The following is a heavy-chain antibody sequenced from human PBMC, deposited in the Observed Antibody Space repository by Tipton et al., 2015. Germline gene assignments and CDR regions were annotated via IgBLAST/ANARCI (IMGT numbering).Heavy chain of an antibody. CDR2: VRYDGSDN. J-gene: IGHJ4*02. Sequence: GSLRLSCAASGFTFSKFGMHWVRQAPGKGPEWVAFVRYDGSDNQHSDSVKGRFTISRDNSKNMLYLQMNSLSADDTAVYYCAKDRLTLVVRIITLPDSWGQGTLVTVSS. CDR1: GFTFSKFG. D-gene: IGHD3-22*01. CDR3: AKDRLTLVVRIITLPDS. V-gene: IGHV3-30*02.